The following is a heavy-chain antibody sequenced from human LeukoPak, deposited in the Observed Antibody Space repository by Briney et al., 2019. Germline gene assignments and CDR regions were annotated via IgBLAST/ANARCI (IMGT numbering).Heavy chain of an antibody. Sequence: GGSLRLSCAASGFTFTTYWMTWVRQAPGKGLELVANIKQDGSQKYYVASVKGRFTISRDNAKNSLYLQMNSLKAEDTAVYYCARENWANDYWGQGTLVTVSS. V-gene: IGHV3-7*01. D-gene: IGHD7-27*01. CDR3: ARENWANDY. CDR1: GFTFTTYW. CDR2: IKQDGSQK. J-gene: IGHJ4*02.